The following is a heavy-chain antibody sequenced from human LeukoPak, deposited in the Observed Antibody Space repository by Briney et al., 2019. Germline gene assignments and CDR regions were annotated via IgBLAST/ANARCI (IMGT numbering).Heavy chain of an antibody. J-gene: IGHJ4*02. CDR3: AKDLGSSGWYRWPVDY. D-gene: IGHD6-19*01. CDR2: IKSKSDGGTT. Sequence: GGSLRLSCAASGFSFTNAWMSWVRQAPGKGLEWLGRIKSKSDGGTTDYAAPVKGRFTISRDDSKNTLYLQMNSLRAEDTAVYYCAKDLGSSGWYRWPVDYWGQGTLVTVSS. CDR1: GFSFTNAW. V-gene: IGHV3-15*01.